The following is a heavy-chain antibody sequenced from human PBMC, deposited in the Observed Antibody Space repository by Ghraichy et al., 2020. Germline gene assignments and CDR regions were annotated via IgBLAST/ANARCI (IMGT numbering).Heavy chain of an antibody. V-gene: IGHV3-66*02. J-gene: IGHJ4*02. CDR1: GFTVSSNY. CDR3: ARDLSGYETSNY. Sequence: GESLRLSCEASGFTVSSNYMSWVRQARGKGLEWVSVIYAGGNTYYADSVRGRFTISRDNSKNTVYLQMNSLRVEDTAVYYCARDLSGYETSNYWGQGTLVTVSS. CDR2: IYAGGNT. D-gene: IGHD5-12*01.